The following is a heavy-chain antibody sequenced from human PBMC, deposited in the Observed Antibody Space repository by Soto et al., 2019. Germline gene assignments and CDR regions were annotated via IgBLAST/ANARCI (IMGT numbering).Heavy chain of an antibody. CDR1: GGTFSSYA. D-gene: IGHD2-2*02. V-gene: IGHV1-69*13. CDR3: ASTISQHCSSTSCYTYDYYGMDV. Sequence: SVKVSCKASGGTFSSYAISWVRQAPGQGLEWMGGIIPIFGTANYAQKFQGRVTITADESTSTAYMELSSLRSEDTAVYYCASTISQHCSSTSCYTYDYYGMDVWGQGTTVTAP. J-gene: IGHJ6*02. CDR2: IIPIFGTA.